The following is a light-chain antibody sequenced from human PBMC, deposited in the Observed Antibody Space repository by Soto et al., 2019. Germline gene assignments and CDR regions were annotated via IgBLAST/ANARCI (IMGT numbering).Light chain of an antibody. Sequence: EIVLTQSPGTLSLSPGERATLSCRASQSVSSSYLAWYQQKPGQAPRLLIYGASSRATGIPDRFSGSGSGTDFTFTISSLQPDDFATYYCQQYNSYLWTFGQGTKVDIK. V-gene: IGKV3-20*01. CDR3: QQYNSYLWT. CDR2: GAS. J-gene: IGKJ1*01. CDR1: QSVSSSY.